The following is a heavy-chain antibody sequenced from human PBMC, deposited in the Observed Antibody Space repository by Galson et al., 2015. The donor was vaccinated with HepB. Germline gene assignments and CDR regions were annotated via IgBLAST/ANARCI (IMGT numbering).Heavy chain of an antibody. CDR3: TRLGDLSGYSSR. CDR2: IGSKANNYAT. CDR1: GFTFSGSA. D-gene: IGHD6-13*01. V-gene: IGHV3-73*01. J-gene: IGHJ4*02. Sequence: SLRLSCAGSGFTFSGSAMHWVRQASGRGLEWVGRIGSKANNYATAYTASVKGRFTISRDDSKYTAYLQMNSLRIEDTAVYYCTRLGDLSGYSSRWGQGTLVTVSS.